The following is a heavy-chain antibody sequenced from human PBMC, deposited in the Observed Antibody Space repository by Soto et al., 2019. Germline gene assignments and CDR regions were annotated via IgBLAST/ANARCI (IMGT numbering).Heavy chain of an antibody. CDR3: ARSVLMVEYSSSSGGAFDI. Sequence: GSVKVYCKASGYTFTGYYMHLVRQAPGQGLEWMGWMDPNSGGTNYAQKFQGWVTMTRDTSISTAYMELSRLRSDDTAVYYCARSVLMVEYSSSSGGAFDIWGQGTMVTVSS. D-gene: IGHD6-6*01. V-gene: IGHV1-2*04. CDR2: MDPNSGGT. J-gene: IGHJ3*02. CDR1: GYTFTGYY.